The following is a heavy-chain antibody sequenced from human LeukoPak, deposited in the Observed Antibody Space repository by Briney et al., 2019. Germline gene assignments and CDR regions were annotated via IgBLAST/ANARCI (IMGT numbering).Heavy chain of an antibody. D-gene: IGHD6-13*01. CDR1: GLSFSGYY. CDR3: ARGVSSSSWYVGAYYYYGMDV. CDR2: INHSGST. Sequence: SETLSLTCAVSGLSFSGYYWSWIRQPPGKGLEWIGEINHSGSTNYNPSLKSRVTISVDTSKNQFSLKLSSVTAADTAVYYCARGVSSSSWYVGAYYYYGMDVWGQGTTVTVSS. J-gene: IGHJ6*02. V-gene: IGHV4-34*01.